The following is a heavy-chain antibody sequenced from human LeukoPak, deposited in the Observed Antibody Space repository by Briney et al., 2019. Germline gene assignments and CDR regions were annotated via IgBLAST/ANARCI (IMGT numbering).Heavy chain of an antibody. J-gene: IGHJ4*02. CDR3: ARVEGRVAAAGFDY. CDR2: IWYDGSNK. Sequence: PGRSLRLSCAASGFTFSSYGMHWVRQAPGKGLEWVAVIWYDGSNKYYADSVKGRFTIARDNSKNTLYLQMNSLRAEDTAVYYCARVEGRVAAAGFDYWGQGTLVTVSS. V-gene: IGHV3-33*01. D-gene: IGHD6-13*01. CDR1: GFTFSSYG.